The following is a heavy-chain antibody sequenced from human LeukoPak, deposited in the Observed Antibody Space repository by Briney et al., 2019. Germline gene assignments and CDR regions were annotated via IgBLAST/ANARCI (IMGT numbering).Heavy chain of an antibody. CDR3: AKVYYGSGKDYFDY. CDR1: GFTFSSYS. V-gene: IGHV3-48*04. J-gene: IGHJ4*02. D-gene: IGHD3-10*01. Sequence: GGSLRLSCAASGFTFSSYSMNWVRQAPGKGLEWVSYISSSSSTIYYADSVKGRFTISRDNAKNSLYLQMNSLRAEDTALYYCAKVYYGSGKDYFDYWGQGTLVTVSS. CDR2: ISSSSSTI.